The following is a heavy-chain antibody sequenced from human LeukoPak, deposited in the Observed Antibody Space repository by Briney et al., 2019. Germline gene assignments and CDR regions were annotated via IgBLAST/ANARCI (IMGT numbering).Heavy chain of an antibody. Sequence: PSETLSLTCAVCGGSFSGYYWSWIRQPPGKGLEWIGEINHSGSTNYNPSLKSRVTISVDTSKNQFSLKLSSVTAADTAVYYCARSQLTDFDYWGQGTLVTVSS. CDR2: INHSGST. D-gene: IGHD4/OR15-4a*01. V-gene: IGHV4-34*01. CDR3: ARSQLTDFDY. CDR1: GGSFSGYY. J-gene: IGHJ4*02.